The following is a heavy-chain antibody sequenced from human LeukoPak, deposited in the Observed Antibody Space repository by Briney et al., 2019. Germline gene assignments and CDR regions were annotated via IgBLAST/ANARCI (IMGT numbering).Heavy chain of an antibody. D-gene: IGHD6-13*01. J-gene: IGHJ4*02. Sequence: PSETLSLTCTVSGGSINNSNYYWGWIRQPPGKGVEWIGSIYYSGNTYYNPSLKGRVTISVDTSENQFSLKLSSVTTADTALYHCSSGSGYRIENWGQGTLVTVSS. CDR2: IYYSGNT. CDR3: SSGSGYRIEN. V-gene: IGHV4-39*07. CDR1: GGSINNSNYY.